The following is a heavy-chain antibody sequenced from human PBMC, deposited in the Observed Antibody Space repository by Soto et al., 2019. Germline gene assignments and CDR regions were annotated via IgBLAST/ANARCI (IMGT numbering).Heavy chain of an antibody. J-gene: IGHJ6*02. CDR2: IIPIFGRA. CDR3: ARGKGGYYYYYYGMDV. D-gene: IGHD3-16*01. CDR1: GGTFSSYA. V-gene: IGHV1-69*13. Sequence: SVKVSCKASGGTFSSYAISWVRQAPGQGLEWMGGIIPIFGRANYAQKFQGRVTITADESTSTAYMELSSLRSEDTAVYYCARGKGGYYYYYYGMDVWGQGTTXTVSS.